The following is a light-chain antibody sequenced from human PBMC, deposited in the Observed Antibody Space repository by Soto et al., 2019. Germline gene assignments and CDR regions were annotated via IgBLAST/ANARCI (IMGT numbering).Light chain of an antibody. J-gene: IGLJ1*01. V-gene: IGLV2-8*01. CDR3: SSYAGSNNYV. Sequence: QSALAQPPSASGSPGQSVTISCTGTSSDVGGYQYVSWYQQYPGKAPKLMIYAVNKRPSGVPDRFSGSRSGNTASLTVSGLQAEDEADYYCSSYAGSNNYVFGHGTKLTVL. CDR2: AVN. CDR1: SSDVGGYQY.